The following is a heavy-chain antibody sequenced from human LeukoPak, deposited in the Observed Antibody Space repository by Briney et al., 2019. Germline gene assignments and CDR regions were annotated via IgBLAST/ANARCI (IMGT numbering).Heavy chain of an antibody. Sequence: PGGSRRLSCAASGFTFSSYAMSWVRQAPGKGLEWVSAISGSGGSTYYADSVKGRFTISRDNSKNTLYLQMNSLRAEDTAVYYCAKHPRLVRYFDSWGQGTLVTVSS. CDR3: AKHPRLVRYFDS. CDR2: ISGSGGST. CDR1: GFTFSSYA. D-gene: IGHD6-6*01. V-gene: IGHV3-23*01. J-gene: IGHJ4*02.